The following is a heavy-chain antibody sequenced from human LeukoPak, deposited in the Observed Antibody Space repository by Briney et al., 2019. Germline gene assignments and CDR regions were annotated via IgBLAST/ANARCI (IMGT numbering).Heavy chain of an antibody. V-gene: IGHV3-15*07. CDR3: TTDPSLEWLLLDAFDI. J-gene: IGHJ3*02. CDR1: GFTFSSYW. CDR2: IKSKTDGGTT. Sequence: PGGSLRLSCAASGFTFSSYWMNWARQAPGKGLEWVGRIKSKTDGGTTDYAAPVKGRFTISRDDSKNTLYLQMNSLKTEDTAVYYCTTDPSLEWLLLDAFDIWGQGTMVTVSS. D-gene: IGHD3-3*01.